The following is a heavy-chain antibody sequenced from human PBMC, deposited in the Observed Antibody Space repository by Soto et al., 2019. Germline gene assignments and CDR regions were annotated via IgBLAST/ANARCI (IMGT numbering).Heavy chain of an antibody. CDR2: ISYDGSNK. J-gene: IGHJ4*02. V-gene: IGHV3-30-3*01. CDR3: ARDGRDYYDSSGYNDY. CDR1: GFTFSSYA. D-gene: IGHD3-22*01. Sequence: HPGGSLRLSCAASGFTFSSYAMLWVRQAPGKGLEWVAVISYDGSNKYYADSVKGRFTISRDNSKNTLYLQMNSLRAEDTAVYYCARDGRDYYDSSGYNDYWGQGTLVTVSS.